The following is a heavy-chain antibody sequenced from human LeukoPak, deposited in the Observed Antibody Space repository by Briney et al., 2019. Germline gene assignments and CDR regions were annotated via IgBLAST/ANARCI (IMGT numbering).Heavy chain of an antibody. CDR2: ISPNSGGT. CDR3: AVSNDILTGQSFDY. J-gene: IGHJ4*02. CDR1: GYTFTGYY. V-gene: IGHV1-2*02. D-gene: IGHD3-9*01. Sequence: ASVKVSCKASGYTFTGYYMHWVRQAPGQGLEWMGWISPNSGGTNYAQKFQGRVTMTRDTSISTAYMELSRLRSDDTAVYYCAVSNDILTGQSFDYWGQGTLVTVSS.